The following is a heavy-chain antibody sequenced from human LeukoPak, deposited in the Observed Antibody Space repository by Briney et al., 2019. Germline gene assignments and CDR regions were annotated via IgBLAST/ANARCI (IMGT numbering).Heavy chain of an antibody. Sequence: GGSLRLSCAASGFTFSSYSMNWVRQAPGKGLEWVSYISSSSSTIYYADSVKGRFTISRDNAKNSLYLQMNSLRDEDTAVYYCARLDYDILTGYQTDYWGQGTLVTVSS. J-gene: IGHJ4*02. D-gene: IGHD3-9*01. CDR2: ISSSSSTI. CDR1: GFTFSSYS. CDR3: ARLDYDILTGYQTDY. V-gene: IGHV3-48*02.